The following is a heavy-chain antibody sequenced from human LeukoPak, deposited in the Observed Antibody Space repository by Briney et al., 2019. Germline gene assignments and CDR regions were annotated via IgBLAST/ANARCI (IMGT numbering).Heavy chain of an antibody. CDR1: GGTFSSYA. Sequence: SVKVSCKASGGTFSSYAISWVRQAPGQGLEWMGGIIPIFGTANYAQKFQGRVTITTDESTSTAYMELSSLRSEDTAVYYCAIAAAGPPPYYYYYMDVWGKGTTVTVSS. CDR2: IIPIFGTA. D-gene: IGHD6-13*01. J-gene: IGHJ6*03. V-gene: IGHV1-69*05. CDR3: AIAAAGPPPYYYYYMDV.